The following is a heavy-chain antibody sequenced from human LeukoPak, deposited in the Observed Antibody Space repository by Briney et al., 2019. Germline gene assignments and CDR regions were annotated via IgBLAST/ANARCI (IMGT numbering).Heavy chain of an antibody. CDR2: INSDGSST. D-gene: IGHD2-15*01. V-gene: IGHV3-74*01. J-gene: IGHJ6*02. Sequence: GGSLRLSCAASGFTFSSYWMHWVRQAPGKGLVWVSRINSDGSSTSYADSVKGRFTISRDNAKNTLYLQMNSLRAEDTAVYYCTRDLGYCSGGSCHWGHYYYYYGMDVWGQGTTVTVSS. CDR1: GFTFSSYW. CDR3: TRDLGYCSGGSCHWGHYYYYYGMDV.